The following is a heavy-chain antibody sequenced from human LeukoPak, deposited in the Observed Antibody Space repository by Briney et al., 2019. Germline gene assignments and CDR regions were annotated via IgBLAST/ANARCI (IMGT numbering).Heavy chain of an antibody. CDR3: ARESDWFDP. CDR2: MNTDGSIT. Sequence: GGSLRLSCVVSGFTFSSYWMHWVRQAPGKGLVWVSRMNTDGSITTYADSVKGRFTISRDNAKNSLYLQMNSLRAEDTAVYYCARESDWFDPWGQGTLVTVSS. J-gene: IGHJ5*02. V-gene: IGHV3-74*01. CDR1: GFTFSSYW.